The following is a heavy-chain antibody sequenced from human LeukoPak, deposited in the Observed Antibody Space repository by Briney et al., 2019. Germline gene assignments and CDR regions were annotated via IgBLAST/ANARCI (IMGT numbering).Heavy chain of an antibody. J-gene: IGHJ4*02. CDR1: GGSISITSYY. CDR2: IYKSGST. D-gene: IGHD5-18*01. CDR3: ARLWGYSYGYLDY. Sequence: SETLSLTCTVSGGSISITSYYWGWIRQPPGKGLEWIGSIYKSGSTYYNPSLKSRVTISVDTSKNQFSLRLSSVTAADTAVYYCARLWGYSYGYLDYWGQGTLVTVSS. V-gene: IGHV4-39*01.